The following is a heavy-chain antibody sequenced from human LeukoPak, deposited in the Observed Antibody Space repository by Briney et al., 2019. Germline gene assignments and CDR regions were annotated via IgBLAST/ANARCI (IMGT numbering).Heavy chain of an antibody. J-gene: IGHJ4*02. D-gene: IGHD2-21*02. V-gene: IGHV3-48*01. CDR2: ISSSSSTI. CDR3: ARGVVVTAMDFYYFDY. Sequence: GGSLRLSCAASGFTFSSYSIKWVRQAPGKGLEWVSYISSSSSTIYYADSVKGRFTISRDNAKNSLYLQMNRLRAEDTAVYYCARGVVVTAMDFYYFDYWGQGTLVTVSS. CDR1: GFTFSSYS.